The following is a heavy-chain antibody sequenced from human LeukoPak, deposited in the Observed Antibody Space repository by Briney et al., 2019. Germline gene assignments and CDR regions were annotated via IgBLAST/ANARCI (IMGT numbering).Heavy chain of an antibody. CDR2: XDPEDGEX. Sequence: ASVKVSCKVSGYTLTELSMHWVRQAPGKGLXXXXXXDPEDGEXXYAQXFQGRVTMTEDTSTDTAYMELSSLRSEDTAVYYCATGNYYGSGSYYTLGYWGQGTLVTVSS. CDR1: GYTLTELS. V-gene: IGHV1-24*01. J-gene: IGHJ4*02. CDR3: ATGNYYGSGSYYTLGY. D-gene: IGHD3-10*01.